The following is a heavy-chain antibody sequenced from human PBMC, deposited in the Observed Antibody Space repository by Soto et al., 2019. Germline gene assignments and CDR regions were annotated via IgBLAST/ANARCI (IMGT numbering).Heavy chain of an antibody. CDR3: AKDGIAWH. J-gene: IGHJ4*02. Sequence: GGSLRLSCTASGFTFGDYTMHWVRQAPGKGLEWVSLITWDGINIEYADSVRGRFTISRDNSKNSLYLQMNGLRHEDTAFYYCAKDGIAWHWGQGTLVTVSS. D-gene: IGHD2-15*01. V-gene: IGHV3-43*01. CDR2: ITWDGINI. CDR1: GFTFGDYT.